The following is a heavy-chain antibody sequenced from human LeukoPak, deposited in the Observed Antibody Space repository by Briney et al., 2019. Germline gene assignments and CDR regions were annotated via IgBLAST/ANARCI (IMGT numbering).Heavy chain of an antibody. J-gene: IGHJ4*02. D-gene: IGHD3-9*01. CDR3: TTRYYDILTGYYQFDY. CDR2: ISSSSSTI. Sequence: GGSLRLSCAASGFTFSSYSMNWVRQAPGKGLEWVSYISSSSSTIYYADSVKGRFTISRDNAKNSLYLQMNSLKTEDTAVYYCTTRYYDILTGYYQFDYWGQGTLVTVSS. V-gene: IGHV3-48*01. CDR1: GFTFSSYS.